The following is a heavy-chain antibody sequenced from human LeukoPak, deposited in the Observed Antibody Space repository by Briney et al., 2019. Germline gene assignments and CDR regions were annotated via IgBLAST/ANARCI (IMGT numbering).Heavy chain of an antibody. CDR1: GFTFSSYA. J-gene: IGHJ6*03. D-gene: IGHD1-26*01. CDR3: ARLGATQYYYYYMDV. CDR2: IRYDGSNK. V-gene: IGHV3-30*02. Sequence: GGSLRLSCETSGFTFSSYAMLWVRQAPGKGLEWVAFIRYDGSNKYYADSVKGRFTISRDNSKNTLYLQMNSLRAEDTAVYYCARLGATQYYYYYMDVWGKGTTVTISS.